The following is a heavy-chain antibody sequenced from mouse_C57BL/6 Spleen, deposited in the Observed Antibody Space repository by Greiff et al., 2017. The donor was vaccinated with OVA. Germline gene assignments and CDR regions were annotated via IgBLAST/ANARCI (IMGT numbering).Heavy chain of an antibody. Sequence: VQLKESGGGLVKPGGSLKLSCAASGFTFSSYAMSWVRQTPEKRLEWVATISDGGSYTYYPDNVKGRFTISRDNAKKNLYLQRSHLKSEDTAMYYCAREGDGSSPWYFDVWGTGTTVTVSS. V-gene: IGHV5-4*01. D-gene: IGHD1-1*01. CDR1: GFTFSSYA. CDR2: ISDGGSYT. CDR3: AREGDGSSPWYFDV. J-gene: IGHJ1*03.